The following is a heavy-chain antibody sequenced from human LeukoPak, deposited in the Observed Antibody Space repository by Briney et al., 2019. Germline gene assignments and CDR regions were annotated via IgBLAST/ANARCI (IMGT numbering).Heavy chain of an antibody. J-gene: IGHJ4*01. CDR3: AKESAAAGYFDY. CDR2: ISKSGDFT. V-gene: IGHV3-23*01. Sequence: GGSLRLSCAASGFAFSSSAMSWVRQAPGKGLEWVSVISKSGDFTYYADSVKGRFTISRDSSKNTLNLQMNSLRAEDTAVYYCAKESAAAGYFDYWGLGTLVTVSS. CDR1: GFAFSSSA. D-gene: IGHD6-13*01.